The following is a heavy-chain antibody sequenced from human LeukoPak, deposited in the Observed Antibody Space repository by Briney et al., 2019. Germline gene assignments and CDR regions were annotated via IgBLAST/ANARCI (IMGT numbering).Heavy chain of an antibody. CDR2: IYCGGIT. Sequence: SETLSLTCTVSGGSISSSSYYWGWIRQPPGKGLEWIGSIYCGGITYYNPSLKSRVTISVDTSKNQFSLKLSSVTAADTAGYYCAREDPGGGSSFDYWGQGTLVTVSS. J-gene: IGHJ4*02. D-gene: IGHD3-16*01. CDR1: GGSISSSSYY. V-gene: IGHV4-39*02. CDR3: AREDPGGGSSFDY.